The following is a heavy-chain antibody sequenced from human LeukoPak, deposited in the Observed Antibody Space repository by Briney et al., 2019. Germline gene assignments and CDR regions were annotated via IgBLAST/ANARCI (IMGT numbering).Heavy chain of an antibody. CDR1: GYTFTGYY. D-gene: IGHD3-10*01. Sequence: GASVKVTCKPSGYTFTGYYMHWVRQAPGQGLEWMGWINPNSGGTNYAQKFQGRVTMTRDTSISTAYMELSRLRSDDTAVYYCARGSITMVRGFVDYWGQGTLVTVSS. CDR2: INPNSGGT. CDR3: ARGSITMVRGFVDY. J-gene: IGHJ4*02. V-gene: IGHV1-2*02.